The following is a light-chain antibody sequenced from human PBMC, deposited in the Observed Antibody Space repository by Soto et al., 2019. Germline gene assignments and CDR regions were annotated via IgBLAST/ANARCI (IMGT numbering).Light chain of an antibody. CDR2: AAS. CDR3: QEADSFPLT. V-gene: IGKV1-12*01. Sequence: DIQMTQSPSSVSASVGDRVTITCRASQGISRWVAWYQQKPGNAPKLLIYAASSLQSGVPSRFSGTGSGTDFTLTIISLQPDDFATYYCQEADSFPLTFGGGTKVEIK. CDR1: QGISRW. J-gene: IGKJ4*01.